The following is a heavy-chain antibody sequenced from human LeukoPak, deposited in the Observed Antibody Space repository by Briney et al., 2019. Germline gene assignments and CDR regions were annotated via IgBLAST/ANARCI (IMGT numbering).Heavy chain of an antibody. CDR3: ARARIGDSSGYYTDSFDI. D-gene: IGHD3-22*01. CDR2: ISWNSGSI. CDR1: GFTFDDYA. V-gene: IGHV3-9*03. J-gene: IGHJ3*02. Sequence: GRSLRLSCAASGFTFDDYAMHWVRQAPGKGLEWVSGISWNSGSIGYADSVKGRFTISRDNAKKSLYLLMNSLRSEDMALYYCARARIGDSSGYYTDSFDIWGQGTMVTVSS.